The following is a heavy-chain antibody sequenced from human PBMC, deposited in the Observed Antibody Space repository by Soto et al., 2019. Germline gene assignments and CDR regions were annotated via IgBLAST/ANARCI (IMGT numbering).Heavy chain of an antibody. CDR3: ARLSSSFPYYYYGMDV. D-gene: IGHD6-13*01. V-gene: IGHV5-10-1*01. CDR1: GYSFTSYW. J-gene: IGHJ6*02. Sequence: SGESLKISCKGSGYSFTSYWISWVRQMPGKGLEWMGRIDPSDSYTNYSPSFQGHVTISADKSISTAYLQWSSLKASDTAMYYCARLSSSFPYYYYGMDVWGQGTTVTVPS. CDR2: IDPSDSYT.